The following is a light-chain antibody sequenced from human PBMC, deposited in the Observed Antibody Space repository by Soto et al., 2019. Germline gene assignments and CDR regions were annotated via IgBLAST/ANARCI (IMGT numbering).Light chain of an antibody. V-gene: IGKV1-39*01. J-gene: IGKJ2*01. CDR1: QSISSSH. Sequence: DIQVTQSPSSLSASVGDRITITCRASQSISSSHLNWYQQKPGKAPNLLIFGVSSLQSGVPSRFSGSGSGTDFTLTISSLQPEDIATYYCQQSHNAPPYTFGQGTKLEI. CDR2: GVS. CDR3: QQSHNAPPYT.